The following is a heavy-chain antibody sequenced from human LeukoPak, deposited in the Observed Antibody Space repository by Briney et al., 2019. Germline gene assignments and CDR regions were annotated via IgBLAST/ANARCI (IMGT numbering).Heavy chain of an antibody. CDR2: IYYSGST. CDR3: ARSTVTTLGFWAFDI. CDR1: GGSISSYY. Sequence: PSETLSLTCTVSGGSISSYYWSWIRQPPGKGLEWIGYIYYSGSTNYNPSLKSRVTISVDTPKNQFSLKLSSVTAADTAVYYCARSTVTTLGFWAFDIWGQGTMVTVSS. D-gene: IGHD4-17*01. V-gene: IGHV4-59*01. J-gene: IGHJ3*02.